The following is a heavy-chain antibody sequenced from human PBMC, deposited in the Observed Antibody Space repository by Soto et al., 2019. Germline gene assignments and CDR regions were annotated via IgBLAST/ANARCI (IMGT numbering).Heavy chain of an antibody. Sequence: SVKVSCKXSGGTFSSYAISWVRQAPGQGLEWMGGIIPIFGTANYAQKFQGRVTITADESTSTAYMELSSLRSEDTAVYYCASPRPRYSSLGAFDIWGQGTMVTVSS. CDR1: GGTFSSYA. V-gene: IGHV1-69*13. CDR2: IIPIFGTA. D-gene: IGHD6-19*01. CDR3: ASPRPRYSSLGAFDI. J-gene: IGHJ3*02.